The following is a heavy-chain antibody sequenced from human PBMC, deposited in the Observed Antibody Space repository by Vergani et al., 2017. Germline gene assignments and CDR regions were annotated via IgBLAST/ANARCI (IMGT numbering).Heavy chain of an antibody. Sequence: QVQLVQSGAEVKKPGASVKVSCKASGYTFTSYDINWVRQATGQGLEWMGWMNPNSGNTGYAQKFQGRVTMTRHTSISTAYMELSSLRSEDTAVYYCARGSIIDIVVTSVDWFDPWGQGTLVTVSS. CDR1: GYTFTSYD. J-gene: IGHJ5*02. CDR3: ARGSIIDIVVTSVDWFDP. D-gene: IGHD5-12*01. CDR2: MNPNSGNT. V-gene: IGHV1-8*01.